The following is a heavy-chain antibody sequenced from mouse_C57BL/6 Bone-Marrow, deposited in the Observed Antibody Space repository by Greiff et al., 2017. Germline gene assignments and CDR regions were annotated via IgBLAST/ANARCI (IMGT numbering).Heavy chain of an antibody. V-gene: IGHV1-14*01. Sequence: EVQLQQSGPELVKPGASVKMSCKASGYTFTSYVMHWVKQKPGQGLEWIGYINPYNDGTKYNEKFKGKATLTSDTSASTAYMELSSLTSEDSAVYYGAREENYYGRSYYCDYWGQGTTLTVSS. D-gene: IGHD1-1*01. CDR1: GYTFTSYV. J-gene: IGHJ2*01. CDR2: INPYNDGT. CDR3: AREENYYGRSYYCDY.